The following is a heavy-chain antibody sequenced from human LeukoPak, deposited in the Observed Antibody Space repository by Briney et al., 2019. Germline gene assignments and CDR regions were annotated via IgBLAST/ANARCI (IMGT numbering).Heavy chain of an antibody. V-gene: IGHV1-18*01. CDR2: ISAYNGNT. J-gene: IGHJ4*02. D-gene: IGHD2-15*01. CDR1: GYTFTSYG. CDR3: AREGDTPDLTYFDY. Sequence: ASVKVSCKASGYTFTSYGISWVRQAPGQGLEWMGWISAYNGNTNYAQKLQGRVTMTTDTSTSTAYMELSSLRSEDTAVYYCAREGDTPDLTYFDYWGQGTLVTVSS.